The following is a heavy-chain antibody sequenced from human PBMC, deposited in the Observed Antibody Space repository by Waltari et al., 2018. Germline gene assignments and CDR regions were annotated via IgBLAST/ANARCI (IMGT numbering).Heavy chain of an antibody. CDR3: AKGGGGTRDGMDV. Sequence: QVQLQQSGPGLVKPSQTLTLICTVSGGSLTSEYSYWSWIRQHPGKGLEWIGFIANSGTPYYNQSSKRVVDMSIDTSKNQFALKVNSVTAADTAVYYCAKGGGGTRDGMDVWGQGTTVTVSS. J-gene: IGHJ6*02. D-gene: IGHD2-2*01. CDR2: IANSGTP. CDR1: GGSLTSEYSY. V-gene: IGHV4-31*01.